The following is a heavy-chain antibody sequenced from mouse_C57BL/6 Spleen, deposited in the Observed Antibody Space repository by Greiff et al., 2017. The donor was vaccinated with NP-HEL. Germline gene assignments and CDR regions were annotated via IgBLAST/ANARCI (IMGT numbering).Heavy chain of an antibody. CDR1: GFTFSSYA. D-gene: IGHD2-4*01. CDR3: ADYDAY. Sequence: VESGGGLVKPGGSLKLSCAASGFTFSSYAMSWVRQTPEKRLEWVATISDGGSYTYYPDNVKGRFTISRDNAKNNLYLQMSHLKSEDTAMYYCADYDAYWGQGTLVTVSA. J-gene: IGHJ3*01. CDR2: ISDGGSYT. V-gene: IGHV5-4*01.